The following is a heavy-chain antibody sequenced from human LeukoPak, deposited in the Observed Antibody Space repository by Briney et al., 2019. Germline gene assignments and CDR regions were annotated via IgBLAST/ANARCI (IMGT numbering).Heavy chain of an antibody. J-gene: IGHJ4*02. D-gene: IGHD3-22*01. CDR1: GFTFSSYA. CDR3: AKGPARDDSSGSYDY. Sequence: PGGSLRLSCAASGFTFSSYAMSWVRQAPGKGLEWVSAISGSGVSTYYADSVKGRFTISRDNSKNTLYLHMNSLRAEDTAVYYCAKGPARDDSSGSYDYWGQGTLVTVSS. CDR2: ISGSGVST. V-gene: IGHV3-23*01.